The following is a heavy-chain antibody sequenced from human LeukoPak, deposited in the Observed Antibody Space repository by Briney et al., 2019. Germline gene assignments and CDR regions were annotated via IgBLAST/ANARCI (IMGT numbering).Heavy chain of an antibody. CDR2: INWNGGST. CDR3: ARAVVTAIGTFDY. Sequence: GGSLRLSCAASGFTFDDYGMSWVRQAPGKGLEWVSGINWNGGSTGYADSVKGRFTISRDNAKNSLFLQMHSLRAEDTAVYYCARAVVTAIGTFDYWGQGTLVTVSS. CDR1: GFTFDDYG. V-gene: IGHV3-20*04. D-gene: IGHD2-21*02. J-gene: IGHJ4*02.